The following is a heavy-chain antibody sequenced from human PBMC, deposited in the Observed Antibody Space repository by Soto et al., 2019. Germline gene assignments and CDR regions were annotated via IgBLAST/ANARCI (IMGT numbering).Heavy chain of an antibody. CDR3: ARQKSGLEFYNYFDP. J-gene: IGHJ5*02. CDR2: SSYSGST. Sequence: QVQLQESGPGLVKPSETLSLTCSVSGDSVSRGTYYWSWIRQSPERGLEWIAYSSYSGSTSYNPSFKSRATISVDTSKTQFSLRLRCLTAEDTAVYYCARQKSGLEFYNYFDPWGPGTLVTVSS. D-gene: IGHD3-3*01. CDR1: GDSVSRGTYY. V-gene: IGHV4-61*01.